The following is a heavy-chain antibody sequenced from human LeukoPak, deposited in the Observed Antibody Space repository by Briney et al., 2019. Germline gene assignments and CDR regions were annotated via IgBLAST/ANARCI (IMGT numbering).Heavy chain of an antibody. CDR3: ARRTFGSSLRDY. CDR1: GGSISSSSYY. J-gene: IGHJ4*02. Sequence: SETLSLTCTFSGGSISSSSYYWGWIRQPPGKGLEWIGNIYYSGSTSYNPSLKSRVTISIDTSKNQFSLRLTSVTAADTAVYYCARRTFGSSLRDYWGQGTLVTVSS. V-gene: IGHV4-39*01. CDR2: IYYSGST. D-gene: IGHD6-13*01.